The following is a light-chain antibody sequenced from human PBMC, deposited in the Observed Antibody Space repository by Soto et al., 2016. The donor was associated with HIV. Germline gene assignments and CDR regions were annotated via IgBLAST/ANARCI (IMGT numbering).Light chain of an antibody. J-gene: IGKJ1*01. CDR2: AAS. CDR3: QKYNSAPWT. CDR1: QDISNS. V-gene: IGKV1-27*01. Sequence: DIQMTQSPSSLSASVGDRVTITCRASQDISNSLAWYQQKPGKGPKALIYAASTLQSGVPSRFSGSGSGTDFTLTISSLQPEDVATYYCQKYNSAPWTFGQGTKVEIK.